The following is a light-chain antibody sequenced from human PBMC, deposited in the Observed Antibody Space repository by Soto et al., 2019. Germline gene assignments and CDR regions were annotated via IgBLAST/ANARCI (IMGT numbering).Light chain of an antibody. CDR3: CSYARGSRA. J-gene: IGLJ3*02. Sequence: QSALTQPASVSGSPGQSITISCTGTSSDVGGYTYVSWYQQHPGKAPKLMIFEVSNRPSGVSNRFSGSKFGNTASLTISGLQAEDEADYYCCSYARGSRAFGGGTKLTVL. V-gene: IGLV2-14*01. CDR2: EVS. CDR1: SSDVGGYTY.